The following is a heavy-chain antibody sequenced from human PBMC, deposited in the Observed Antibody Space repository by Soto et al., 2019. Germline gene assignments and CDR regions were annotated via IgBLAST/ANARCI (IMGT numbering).Heavy chain of an antibody. D-gene: IGHD3-22*01. J-gene: IGHJ5*02. CDR1: GGTFSSYA. Sequence: SVKVSCKASGGTFSSYAISWVRQAPGQGLEWMGGIIPIFGTANYAQKFQGRVTITADESTSTAYMELSSLRSGDTAVYYCARGRDYYDSSGYYSYNWFDPWGQGTLVTVSS. CDR2: IIPIFGTA. V-gene: IGHV1-69*13. CDR3: ARGRDYYDSSGYYSYNWFDP.